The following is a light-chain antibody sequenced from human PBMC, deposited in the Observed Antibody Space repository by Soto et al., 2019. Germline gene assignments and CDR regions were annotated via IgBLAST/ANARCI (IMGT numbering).Light chain of an antibody. CDR1: SSNTGAGYD. Sequence: QSVLTQPPSVSGAPGQRVTISCTGSSSNTGAGYDVHWYKQFPGTAPKLLIYGNNNRPSGVPGRFSGSKSGTSASLAITGLHVEDEVNYYCQSYDSSLSGFVFGTGTKLTVL. J-gene: IGLJ1*01. CDR3: QSYDSSLSGFV. V-gene: IGLV1-40*01. CDR2: GNN.